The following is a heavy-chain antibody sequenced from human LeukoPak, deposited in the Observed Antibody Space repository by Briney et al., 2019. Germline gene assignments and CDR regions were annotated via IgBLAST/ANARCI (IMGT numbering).Heavy chain of an antibody. D-gene: IGHD2-15*01. Sequence: GASVKVSCKASGYTFTGYYMHWVRQAPGQGLEWMGWINPNSGGTNYAQKFQGRVTMTRDTSISTAYMELSRLRSDDTAVYYCARIFIGYCSGGSCYYPNNWFDPWGQGTLVTVSS. V-gene: IGHV1-2*02. CDR2: INPNSGGT. CDR1: GYTFTGYY. J-gene: IGHJ5*02. CDR3: ARIFIGYCSGGSCYYPNNWFDP.